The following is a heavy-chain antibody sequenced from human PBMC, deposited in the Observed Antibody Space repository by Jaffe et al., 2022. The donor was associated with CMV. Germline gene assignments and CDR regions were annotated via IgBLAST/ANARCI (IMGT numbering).Heavy chain of an antibody. CDR3: TRGLGYCSSTSCRGQNWFDP. J-gene: IGHJ5*02. CDR2: IRSKANSYAT. Sequence: EVQLVESGGGLVQPGGSLKLSCAASGFTFSGSAMHWVRQASGKGLEWVGRIRSKANSYATAYAASVKGRFTISRDDSKNTAYLQMNSLKTEDTAVYYCTRGLGYCSSTSCRGQNWFDPWGQGTLVTVSS. CDR1: GFTFSGSA. D-gene: IGHD2-2*01. V-gene: IGHV3-73*01.